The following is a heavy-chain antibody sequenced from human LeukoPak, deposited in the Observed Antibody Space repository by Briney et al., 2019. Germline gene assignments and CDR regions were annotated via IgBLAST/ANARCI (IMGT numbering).Heavy chain of an antibody. CDR3: TTDTWYSAGH. J-gene: IGHJ4*02. CDR2: IKQDGSER. D-gene: IGHD2-15*01. Sequence: GGSLRLSCAASGFTFSSFWMNWVRQAPGKGLEWVANIKQDGSERNYVDSVKGRSTISRDNARNSLFLQMNSLRVEDTAVYYCTTDTWYSAGHWGQGTLVTVSS. CDR1: GFTFSSFW. V-gene: IGHV3-7*03.